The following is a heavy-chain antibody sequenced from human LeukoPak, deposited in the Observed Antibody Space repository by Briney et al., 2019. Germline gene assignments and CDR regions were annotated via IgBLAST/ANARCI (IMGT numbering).Heavy chain of an antibody. V-gene: IGHV3-23*01. CDR1: GFTFSSYG. J-gene: IGHJ4*02. Sequence: GGSLRLSCAASGFTFSSYGMSWVRQAPGKGLEWVSAISGSGGSTYYADSVKGRFTISRDNSKNTLYLQMNSLRAEDTAVYYCAKDCSGGSCYWFDYWGQGTLVTVSS. D-gene: IGHD2-15*01. CDR3: AKDCSGGSCYWFDY. CDR2: ISGSGGST.